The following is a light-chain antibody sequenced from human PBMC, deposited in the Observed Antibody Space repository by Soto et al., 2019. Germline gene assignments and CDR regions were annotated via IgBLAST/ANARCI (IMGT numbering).Light chain of an antibody. CDR2: GAS. Sequence: EIVLTQSPGTLSLSPGERATLSCRASQSVSSSYLAWYQQKPGQAPRLLIYGASSRATGIPDRFSGRGSGTAFTLTISTLEPEDFAVYYCHQYDSSPLTFGGGTKVEIK. CDR1: QSVSSSY. J-gene: IGKJ4*01. V-gene: IGKV3-20*01. CDR3: HQYDSSPLT.